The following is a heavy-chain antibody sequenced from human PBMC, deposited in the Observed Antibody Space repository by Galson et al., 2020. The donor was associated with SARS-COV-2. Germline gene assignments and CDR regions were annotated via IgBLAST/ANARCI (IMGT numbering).Heavy chain of an antibody. CDR2: IKQDGSEK. Sequence: TGGSLRLSCAASGFTFSSYWMSWVRQAPGKGLEWVANIKQDGSEKYYVDSVKGRFTISRDNAKNSLYLQMNSLRAEDTAVYYCARDSYVVVPAAIRIPHFPDYYYYGMDVWGQGTTVTVSS. V-gene: IGHV3-7*05. J-gene: IGHJ6*02. CDR3: ARDSYVVVPAAIRIPHFPDYYYYGMDV. CDR1: GFTFSSYW. D-gene: IGHD2-2*02.